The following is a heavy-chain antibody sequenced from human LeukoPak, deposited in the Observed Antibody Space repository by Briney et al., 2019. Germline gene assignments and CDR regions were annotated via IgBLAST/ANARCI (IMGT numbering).Heavy chain of an antibody. CDR1: GYSISSGYY. CDR2: IYHDGTT. CDR3: ATRKGVYNWDSLDY. D-gene: IGHD1-7*01. Sequence: PSETLSLTCAVSGYSISSGYYWGWIRQPPGRGLEWIASIYHDGTTYYNPSLRSRVTISVDPSKNQFSLKLYSVTATDTAVYYCATRKGVYNWDSLDYWGQGTLVTVSS. V-gene: IGHV4-38-2*01. J-gene: IGHJ4*02.